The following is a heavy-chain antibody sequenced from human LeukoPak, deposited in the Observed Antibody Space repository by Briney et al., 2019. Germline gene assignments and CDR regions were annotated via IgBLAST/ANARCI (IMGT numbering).Heavy chain of an antibody. CDR2: IVGSGGST. CDR1: GFTFSSYW. V-gene: IGHV3-23*01. CDR3: AKVDDYGSGSYYSSFAY. Sequence: PGGSLRLSCAASGFTFSSYWMSWVRQAPGKGLEWVSSIVGSGGSTYYADSVKGRFTISRDNSKNTLYLQMNSPRAEDTAVYYCAKVDDYGSGSYYSSFAYWGQGTLVTVSS. J-gene: IGHJ4*02. D-gene: IGHD3-10*01.